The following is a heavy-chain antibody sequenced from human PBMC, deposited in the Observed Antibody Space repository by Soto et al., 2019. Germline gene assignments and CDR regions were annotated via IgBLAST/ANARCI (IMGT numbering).Heavy chain of an antibody. J-gene: IGHJ6*02. Sequence: PSQTLSLTCAISGDSVSSNIAASNWIRQSPSRGLEWLGRTYYRSKWYNDYAVSVKSRITINPDTSKNQFSLQLNSVTPEDTAVYYCARAWGGSYSGGMDVWGQGTTVTVSS. CDR3: ARAWGGSYSGGMDV. CDR2: TYYRSKWYN. CDR1: GDSVSSNIAA. V-gene: IGHV6-1*01. D-gene: IGHD1-26*01.